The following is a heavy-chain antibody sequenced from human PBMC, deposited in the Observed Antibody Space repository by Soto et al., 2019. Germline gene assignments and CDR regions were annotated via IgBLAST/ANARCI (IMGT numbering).Heavy chain of an antibody. CDR3: ASGGQLGPYYYYGMDV. V-gene: IGHV1-69*13. CDR1: GGTFSSYA. CDR2: IIPIFGTA. D-gene: IGHD6-6*01. Sequence: ASVQVSCKASGGTFSSYAISWVRQAPGQGLEWMGGIIPIFGTANYAQKFQGRVTITADESTSTAYMELSSLRSEDTAVYYCASGGQLGPYYYYGMDVWGQGTTVTVSS. J-gene: IGHJ6*02.